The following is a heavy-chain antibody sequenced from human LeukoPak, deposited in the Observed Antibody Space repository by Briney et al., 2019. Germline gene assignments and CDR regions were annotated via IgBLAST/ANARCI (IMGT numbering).Heavy chain of an antibody. CDR3: ARDYYDTSGYFGPTFDY. D-gene: IGHD3-22*01. CDR1: GGSISSSTYY. J-gene: IGHJ4*02. V-gene: IGHV4-39*07. Sequence: PSETLSLTCTVSGGSISSSTYYWGWIRQPPGKGLEWIGSLSYSGRTYYNPSLKSRVTMSVDTSKNQFSLKLSSVTAADTAVYYCARDYYDTSGYFGPTFDYWGQGALVTVSS. CDR2: LSYSGRT.